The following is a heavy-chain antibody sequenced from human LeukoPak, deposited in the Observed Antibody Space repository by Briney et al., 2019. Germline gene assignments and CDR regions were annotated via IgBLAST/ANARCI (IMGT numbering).Heavy chain of an antibody. D-gene: IGHD1-7*01. Sequence: ASVKVSCKASGYTFTGYHMYWVRQAPGQGLEWMGWINPNNGGTDYAQKFQGRVTMTRDASTSTVYMELRRLRSDDTAVYYCGRLMGTNLDYWGQGTLVTVSS. CDR1: GYTFTGYH. CDR3: GRLMGTNLDY. V-gene: IGHV1-2*02. J-gene: IGHJ4*02. CDR2: INPNNGGT.